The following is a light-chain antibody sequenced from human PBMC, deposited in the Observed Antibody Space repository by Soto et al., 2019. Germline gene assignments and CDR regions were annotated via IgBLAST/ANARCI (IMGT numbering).Light chain of an antibody. CDR3: SSYTSSSTLHV. V-gene: IGLV2-14*01. Sequence: QSALTQPASVSGSPGQSITISCTGTSSDVGGYNYVSWYQQHPGKAPKLMIYDVSNRPSGVSNCFSGSKSGNTASLTISGLQAEDEADYYCSSYTSSSTLHVFGTGTKLTVL. CDR2: DVS. J-gene: IGLJ1*01. CDR1: SSDVGGYNY.